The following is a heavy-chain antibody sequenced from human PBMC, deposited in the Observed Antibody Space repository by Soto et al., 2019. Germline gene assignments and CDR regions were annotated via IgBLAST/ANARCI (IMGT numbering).Heavy chain of an antibody. J-gene: IGHJ6*02. Sequence: SVKVSCKASGGTFSSYAISWVRQAPGQGLEWMGGIIPIFGTANYAQKFQGRVTITADKSTSTAYMELSSLRSEDTAVYYCARVVMVYSYYYYGMDVWGQGTTVTVSS. D-gene: IGHD2-8*01. CDR2: IIPIFGTA. V-gene: IGHV1-69*06. CDR3: ARVVMVYSYYYYGMDV. CDR1: GGTFSSYA.